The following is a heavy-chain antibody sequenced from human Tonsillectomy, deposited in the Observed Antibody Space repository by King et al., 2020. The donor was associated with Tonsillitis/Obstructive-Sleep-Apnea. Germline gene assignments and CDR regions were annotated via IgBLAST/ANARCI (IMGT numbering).Heavy chain of an antibody. Sequence: VQLVESGGGLVQPGRSLRLSCAASGFTFDDYAMHWVRQAPGKGLEWVSGISWNSGSIGYADSVKGRFTISRDNAKNSLYLQMNSLRAEDTALYYCAKDPTSYYDFWSGYGFDIWGQGTMVTVSS. J-gene: IGHJ3*02. D-gene: IGHD3-3*01. CDR1: GFTFDDYA. CDR2: ISWNSGSI. CDR3: AKDPTSYYDFWSGYGFDI. V-gene: IGHV3-9*01.